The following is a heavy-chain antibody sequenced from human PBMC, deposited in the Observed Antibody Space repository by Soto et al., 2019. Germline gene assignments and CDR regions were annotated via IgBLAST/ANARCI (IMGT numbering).Heavy chain of an antibody. V-gene: IGHV3-9*01. CDR3: AKETRLPGYCSSTSCHALH. D-gene: IGHD2-2*01. CDR2: ISWNSGSI. Sequence: EVQLVESGGGLVQPGRSLRLSCAASGFTFDDYAMHWVRQAPGKGLEWVSGISWNSGSIGYADSVKGRFTISRDNAKNSLYLQMNSLRAEDTALYYCAKETRLPGYCSSTSCHALHWGQGTLVTVSS. J-gene: IGHJ4*02. CDR1: GFTFDDYA.